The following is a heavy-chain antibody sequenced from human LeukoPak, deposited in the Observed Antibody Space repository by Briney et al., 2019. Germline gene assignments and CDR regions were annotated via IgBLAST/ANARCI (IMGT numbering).Heavy chain of an antibody. CDR3: AKEGTFPLGSWDNFDY. J-gene: IGHJ4*02. CDR2: ISGSGGST. Sequence: GGSLRLSCAASGFTFSSYAMSWVRQAPGKGLEWVSAISGSGGSTYYADSVKGRFTISRDNSKNTLYLQMNSLRAEDTAVYYCAKEGTFPLGSWDNFDYWGQGTLVTVSS. V-gene: IGHV3-23*01. D-gene: IGHD1-26*01. CDR1: GFTFSSYA.